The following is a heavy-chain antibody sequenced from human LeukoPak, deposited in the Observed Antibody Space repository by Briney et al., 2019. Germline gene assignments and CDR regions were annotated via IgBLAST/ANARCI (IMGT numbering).Heavy chain of an antibody. CDR1: GYTFTTYD. V-gene: IGHV1-8*03. CDR2: MNPSSGKT. J-gene: IGHJ3*02. D-gene: IGHD6-19*01. Sequence: ASVKVSCKASGYTFTTYDIIWVRQATGQGLEWMGWMNPSSGKTDYAQKFQGRVTITRNTSISTAYMELSSLRSEDTAVYYCARGQWRWRAFDIWGQGTMVTVSS. CDR3: ARGQWRWRAFDI.